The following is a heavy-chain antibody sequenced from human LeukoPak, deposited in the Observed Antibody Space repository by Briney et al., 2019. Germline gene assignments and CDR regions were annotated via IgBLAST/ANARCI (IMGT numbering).Heavy chain of an antibody. CDR3: TRDLMDYDVSTGLHHYYMDV. CDR1: GFTFDDYA. Sequence: PGRSLRLSCAASGFTFDDYAMHWVRQAPGKGLEWVSGISWNSGSIGYADSVKGRFTIPRDNAKNTLYLQMNTLRVEDTAVYYCTRDLMDYDVSTGLHHYYMDVWGQGTTVTVSS. J-gene: IGHJ6*02. D-gene: IGHD3-9*01. V-gene: IGHV3-9*01. CDR2: ISWNSGSI.